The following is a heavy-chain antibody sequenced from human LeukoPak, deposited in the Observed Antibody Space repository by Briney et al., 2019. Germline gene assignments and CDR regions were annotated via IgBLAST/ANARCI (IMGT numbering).Heavy chain of an antibody. CDR1: GGTFSSYA. CDR2: IIPIFGIA. CDR3: ARDARNDYGGLYYFDY. Sequence: GASVKVSCKASGGTFSSYAISWVRQAPGQGLEWMGRIIPIFGIANYAQKFQGRVTITAGKSTSTAYMELSSLRSEDTAVYYRARDARNDYGGLYYFDYWGQGTPVTVSS. J-gene: IGHJ4*02. V-gene: IGHV1-69*04. D-gene: IGHD4-23*01.